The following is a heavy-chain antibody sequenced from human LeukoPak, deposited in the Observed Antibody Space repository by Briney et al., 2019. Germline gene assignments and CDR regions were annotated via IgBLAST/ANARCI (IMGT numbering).Heavy chain of an antibody. J-gene: IGHJ4*02. CDR1: GGSISSSSYY. CDR2: IYYSGST. Sequence: PSETLSLTCTVSGGSISSSSYYWGWIRQPPGKGLEWIGSIYYSGSTYYNPSLKSRVTISVDTSKNQFSLKLSSVTAADTAVYYCARDGGYSYGGGWTDYWDQGTLVTVSS. CDR3: ARDGGYSYGGGWTDY. D-gene: IGHD5-18*01. V-gene: IGHV4-39*02.